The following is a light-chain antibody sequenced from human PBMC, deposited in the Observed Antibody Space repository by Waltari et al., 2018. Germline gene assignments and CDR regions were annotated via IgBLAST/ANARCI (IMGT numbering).Light chain of an antibody. V-gene: IGKV3-20*01. CDR1: DSFNSEF. CDR2: GTS. J-gene: IGKJ1*01. CDR3: QQYDSKPT. Sequence: IVLTQSPDTLSFTQGETSALSCRARDSFNSEFLTWYQHKVGQAPRLLFYGTSTRAAGIPEMFRGAGAGRDYTLSIIGLEPEDFVVYYWQQYDSKPTFGPGTKV.